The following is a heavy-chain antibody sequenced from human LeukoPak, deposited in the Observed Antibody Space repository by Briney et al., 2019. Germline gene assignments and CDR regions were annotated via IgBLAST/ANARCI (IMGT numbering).Heavy chain of an antibody. CDR3: ARETHRYYYDSSGYSPY. D-gene: IGHD3-22*01. CDR1: GFTFSSYA. CDR2: IKQDGSEK. Sequence: PGGSLRLSCAASGFTFSSYAMSWVRQAPGKGLKWVANIKQDGSEKYYVDSVKGRFTISRDNAKNSLYLLMNNLRAEDTAVYYCARETHRYYYDSSGYSPYWGQGTLVTVSS. J-gene: IGHJ4*02. V-gene: IGHV3-7*01.